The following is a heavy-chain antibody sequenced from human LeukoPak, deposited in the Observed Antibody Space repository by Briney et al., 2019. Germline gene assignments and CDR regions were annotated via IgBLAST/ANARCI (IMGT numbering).Heavy chain of an antibody. Sequence: PGGSLRLSCAASGFTFSSYGMHWVRQAPGKGLEWVAFIRYDGSNKYYADSVKGRFTISRDNSKNTLYLQMNSLRAEDTAVYYCAMMTTVTTFRIAFDIWGQGTMVTVSS. D-gene: IGHD4-17*01. CDR2: IRYDGSNK. CDR3: AMMTTVTTFRIAFDI. V-gene: IGHV3-30*02. J-gene: IGHJ3*02. CDR1: GFTFSSYG.